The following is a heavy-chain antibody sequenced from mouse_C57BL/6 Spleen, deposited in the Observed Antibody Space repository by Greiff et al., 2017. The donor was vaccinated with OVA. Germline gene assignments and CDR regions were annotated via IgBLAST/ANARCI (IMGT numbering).Heavy chain of an antibody. Sequence: QVQLQQSGAELVRPGASVTLSCKASGYTFTDYEMHWVKQTPVHGLEWIGAIDPETGGTAYNQKFKGKAILTADKSSSTAYMELRSLTSEDSAVYYCTRGRGNYFDYWGQGTTRTVSS. CDR2: IDPETGGT. V-gene: IGHV1-15*01. J-gene: IGHJ2*01. CDR1: GYTFTDYE. D-gene: IGHD6-1*01. CDR3: TRGRGNYFDY.